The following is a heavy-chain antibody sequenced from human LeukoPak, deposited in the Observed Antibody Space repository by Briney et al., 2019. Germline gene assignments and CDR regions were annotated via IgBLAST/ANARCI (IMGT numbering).Heavy chain of an antibody. D-gene: IGHD3-16*01. CDR1: GFTISSYW. CDR2: INPAGSVT. CDR3: SRDFVGAEDY. J-gene: IGHJ4*02. V-gene: IGHV3-74*01. Sequence: PGGSLRLSCSASGFTISSYWMQWVRQAPGKGLVWVSRINPAGSVTNHADSVRGRFTISRDTATNTLYLEMNSLRAEDTAVYYCSRDFVGAEDYWGQGTLVTVSS.